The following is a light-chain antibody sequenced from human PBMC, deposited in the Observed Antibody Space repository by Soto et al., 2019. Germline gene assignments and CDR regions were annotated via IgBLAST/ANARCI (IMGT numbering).Light chain of an antibody. J-gene: IGKJ5*01. V-gene: IGKV3-20*01. CDR2: GAS. Sequence: ETVLTQSPGTLSLSPGERATLSCRASQSVSSSYLAWYQQKPGQAPRLLIYGASRRATGIPDRFSGSGSGTDFTLTISRLEPEDFVVYYCQQYGSSPAITFGQGTRLENK. CDR3: QQYGSSPAIT. CDR1: QSVSSSY.